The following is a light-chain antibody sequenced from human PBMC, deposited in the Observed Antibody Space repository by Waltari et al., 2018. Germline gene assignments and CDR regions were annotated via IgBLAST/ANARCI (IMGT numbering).Light chain of an antibody. CDR1: QSVNRW. V-gene: IGKV1-5*03. CDR3: QQYEAFPVT. J-gene: IGKJ1*01. CDR2: KAS. Sequence: DIQMPQSPSTLSASVGDRVTITCRASQSVNRWLAWYKQKPGKAPKLLISKASALQNGVAPRFSGGGSGTEFTLTISNLQPDDSSTYYCQQYEAFPVTFGQGTKVEIK.